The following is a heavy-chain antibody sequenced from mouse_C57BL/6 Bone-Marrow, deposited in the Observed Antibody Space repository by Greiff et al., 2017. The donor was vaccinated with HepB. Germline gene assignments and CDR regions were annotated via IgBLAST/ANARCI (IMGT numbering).Heavy chain of an antibody. V-gene: IGHV3-6*01. J-gene: IGHJ1*03. D-gene: IGHD1-1*01. CDR2: ISYDGSN. CDR1: GYSITSGYY. CDR3: ARWGYYYYGSSWYFDV. Sequence: EVKLVESGPGLVKPSQSLSLTCSVTGYSITSGYYWNWIRQFPGNKLEWMGYISYDGSNNYNPSLKNRISITRDTSKNQFFLKLNSVTTEDTATYYCARWGYYYYGSSWYFDVWGTGTTVTVSS.